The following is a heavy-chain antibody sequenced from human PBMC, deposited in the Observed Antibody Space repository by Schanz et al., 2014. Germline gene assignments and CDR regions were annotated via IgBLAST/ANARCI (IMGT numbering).Heavy chain of an antibody. D-gene: IGHD6-19*01. CDR1: GFTFSNYG. V-gene: IGHV3-48*01. CDR2: ISSSSGTI. J-gene: IGHJ6*02. CDR3: AKDVRPVANTVHFYYMDV. Sequence: EVQLVESGGGLAQPGGSLRLSCEASGFTFSNYGMNWVRQAPEKGLEWVSYISSSSGTIYYADSVKGRFTISRDNPKKTLYLQMNSLRAEDTAVYYCAKDVRPVANTVHFYYMDVWGQGTTXTVSS.